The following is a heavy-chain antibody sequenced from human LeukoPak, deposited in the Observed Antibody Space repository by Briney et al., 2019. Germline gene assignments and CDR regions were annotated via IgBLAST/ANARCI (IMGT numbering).Heavy chain of an antibody. J-gene: IGHJ5*02. V-gene: IGHV3-9*01. CDR2: ISWNSGSI. CDR3: AKDFAIDWFDP. D-gene: IGHD2-21*01. Sequence: GRSLRLSCAASGFTFDDYAMHWVRQAPGKGLEWVSGISWNSGSIGYADSVKGRFTISRDNSKNTLYLQMNSLRAEDTAVYYCAKDFAIDWFDPWGQGTLVTVSS. CDR1: GFTFDDYA.